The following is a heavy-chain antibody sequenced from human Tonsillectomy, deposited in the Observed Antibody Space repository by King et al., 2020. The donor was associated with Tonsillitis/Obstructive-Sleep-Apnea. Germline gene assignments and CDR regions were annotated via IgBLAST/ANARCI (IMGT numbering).Heavy chain of an antibody. D-gene: IGHD5-18*01. CDR2: RNYSGST. CDR3: ARGHTAMWYFDY. V-gene: IGHV4-34*01. CDR1: GGSFSGVY. Sequence: VQLQQWGAGLLKPSETLSLTCAVYGGSFSGVYWSWIRQPPGKGLEWVGERNYSGSTNYNPSLKSRVTISVDTSKNQFSLKLSSVTAADTAVYYCARGHTAMWYFDYWGQGTLVTVSS. J-gene: IGHJ4*02.